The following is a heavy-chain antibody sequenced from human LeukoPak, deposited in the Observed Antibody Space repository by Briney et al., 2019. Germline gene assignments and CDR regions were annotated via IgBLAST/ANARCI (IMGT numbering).Heavy chain of an antibody. CDR2: ISGSGGST. Sequence: GGSLRLSCAASGFTFSSYAMSWVRQAPGKGLEWVSAISGSGGSTYYADSVKGRFTISRDNSKNTLYLQMNSLRAEDTAVYYCARDGGYHSSGPFDYWGQGTLVTVSS. CDR3: ARDGGYHSSGPFDY. V-gene: IGHV3-23*01. J-gene: IGHJ4*02. CDR1: GFTFSSYA. D-gene: IGHD3-22*01.